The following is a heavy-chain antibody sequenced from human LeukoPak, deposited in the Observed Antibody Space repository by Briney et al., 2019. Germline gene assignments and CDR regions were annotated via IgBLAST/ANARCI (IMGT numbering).Heavy chain of an antibody. D-gene: IGHD2-15*01. Sequence: GGSLRLSCAASGFTFSSYGMHWVRRAPGKGLEWVACIRYDGSNKYYADSVNGRFTISRDNSKNTLYLQMNSLRAEDTAVYYCAKRWSRDYWGQGTLVTVSS. V-gene: IGHV3-30*02. J-gene: IGHJ4*02. CDR3: AKRWSRDY. CDR1: GFTFSSYG. CDR2: IRYDGSNK.